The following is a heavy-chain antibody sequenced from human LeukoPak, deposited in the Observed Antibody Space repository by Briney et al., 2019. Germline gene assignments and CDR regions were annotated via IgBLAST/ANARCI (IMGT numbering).Heavy chain of an antibody. Sequence: GGSLRLSCAASGFTFSSYAMSWVRQAPGKGLEWVSAISDSGGSTYYADSMKGRFTISRDNSKNTLYLQMNSLRAEDTALYYCAKGLTVAGPYYYYMDVWGKGTTVTVSS. CDR2: ISDSGGST. J-gene: IGHJ6*03. CDR3: AKGLTVAGPYYYYMDV. CDR1: GFTFSSYA. V-gene: IGHV3-23*01. D-gene: IGHD6-19*01.